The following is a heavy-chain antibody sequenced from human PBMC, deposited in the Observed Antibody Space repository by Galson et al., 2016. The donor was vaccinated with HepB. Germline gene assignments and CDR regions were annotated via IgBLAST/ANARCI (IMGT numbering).Heavy chain of an antibody. J-gene: IGHJ3*01. D-gene: IGHD3-16*02. Sequence: SVKVSCKASGGTFNTHGLSWVRQAPGQGLEWMGQIIPLFKTTTYAQKFQGRVTLDADESSTTVYMDLRSLTVDDTAVDYCVRDPLDYFRGTYRPTGFDVWGQGTLVFVSS. CDR2: IIPLFKTT. CDR1: GGTFNTHG. V-gene: IGHV1-69*13. CDR3: VRDPLDYFRGTYRPTGFDV.